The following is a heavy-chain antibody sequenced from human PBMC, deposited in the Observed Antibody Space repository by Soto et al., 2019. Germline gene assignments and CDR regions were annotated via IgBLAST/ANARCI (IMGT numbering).Heavy chain of an antibody. CDR3: ARHNTMVRGVIISVNWFDP. CDR2: IYYSGST. Sequence: SETLSLTCTVSGGSISSSSYYWGWIRQPPGKGLEWIGSIYYSGSTYYNPSLKSRVTISVDTSKNQFSLKLSSVTAADTAVYYCARHNTMVRGVIISVNWFDPWGQGTLVTVSS. V-gene: IGHV4-39*01. J-gene: IGHJ5*02. CDR1: GGSISSSSYY. D-gene: IGHD3-10*01.